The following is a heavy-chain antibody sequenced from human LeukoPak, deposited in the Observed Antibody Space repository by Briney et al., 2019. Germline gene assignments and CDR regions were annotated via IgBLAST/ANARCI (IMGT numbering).Heavy chain of an antibody. J-gene: IGHJ4*02. CDR3: AEVGRASWAPYYFDY. V-gene: IGHV3-23*01. D-gene: IGHD2-2*01. Sequence: TGGSLRLSCAASGFTFSSYAMGWVRQAPGKGLEWVSDVSGSGTSTNYADSVKGRLTISRDNSKNTLYLQMNNLRAEDTAVYYCAEVGRASWAPYYFDYWGQGTLVTVSS. CDR2: VSGSGTST. CDR1: GFTFSSYA.